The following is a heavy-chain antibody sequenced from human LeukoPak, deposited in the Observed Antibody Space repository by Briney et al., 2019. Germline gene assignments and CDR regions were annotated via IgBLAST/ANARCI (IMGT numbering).Heavy chain of an antibody. D-gene: IGHD4-23*01. CDR1: GGSISSYY. CDR2: IYYSGST. V-gene: IGHV4-59*01. CDR3: ARSGGSHDAFDI. Sequence: SETLSLTCTVSGGSISSYYWSWIRQPPGKGLEWIGYIYYSGSTNYNPSLKSRVTISVDTSKNQFSLKLSSVTAADTAVYYCARSGGSHDAFDIWGQGTMVTVSS. J-gene: IGHJ3*02.